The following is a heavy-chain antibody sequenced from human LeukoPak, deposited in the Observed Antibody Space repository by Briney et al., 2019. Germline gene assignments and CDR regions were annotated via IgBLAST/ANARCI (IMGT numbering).Heavy chain of an antibody. D-gene: IGHD6-13*01. Sequence: SETLSLTCFVSGGSISGSHWSWIRQPPGKGLEWIGYIYYSGSTNYNPSLKSRVTISVDTSKNQFSLKLSSVTAADTAVYYCARDPGYSSSWYWFDPWGQGTLVTVSS. CDR2: IYYSGST. CDR1: GGSISGSH. CDR3: ARDPGYSSSWYWFDP. V-gene: IGHV4-59*01. J-gene: IGHJ5*02.